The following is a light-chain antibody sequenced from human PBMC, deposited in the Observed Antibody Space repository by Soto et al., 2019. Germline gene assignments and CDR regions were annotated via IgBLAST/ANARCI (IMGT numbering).Light chain of an antibody. J-gene: IGLJ2*01. Sequence: QAVVTQPPSVSGAPGQRVTISCTGSSSNIGAGYDVHWYQQLPGTAPKLLIYGNSNRPSGVPDRFSGSKSGTSASLAITGLQAEDEAHYYCQSYDSSLSGSRVFGGGTKVTVL. CDR1: SSNIGAGYD. CDR2: GNS. CDR3: QSYDSSLSGSRV. V-gene: IGLV1-40*01.